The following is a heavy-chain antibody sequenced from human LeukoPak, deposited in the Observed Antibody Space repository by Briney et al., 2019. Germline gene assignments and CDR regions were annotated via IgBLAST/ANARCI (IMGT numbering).Heavy chain of an antibody. CDR1: GFTFSSYS. D-gene: IGHD3-3*01. CDR2: IRRSSRTL. CDR3: ASDRAVGFGVVIKRGDY. J-gene: IGHJ4*02. Sequence: PGGSLRLSCACSGFTFSSYSMTWVRRAPGKGREWFSYIRRSSRTLYYADSVQGRLTHSRDHDQNSLSLQMNSMRDEDPAVYYCASDRAVGFGVVIKRGDYWGQATLVTVSS. V-gene: IGHV3-48*02.